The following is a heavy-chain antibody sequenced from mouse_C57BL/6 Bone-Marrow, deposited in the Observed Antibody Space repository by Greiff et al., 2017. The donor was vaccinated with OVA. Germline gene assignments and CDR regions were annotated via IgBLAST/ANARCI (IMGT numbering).Heavy chain of an antibody. CDR2: IYPGDGDT. D-gene: IGHD2-2*01. V-gene: IGHV1-80*01. Sequence: VQLQQSGAELVKPGASVTLSCKASGYAFSSYWMNWVKQRPVKGLEWIGQIYPGDGDTTYNGKFKGKAILTADKSSSTAYMHLSSLTSEASAVYFCVRGNGVNWNCDDWGTGTTVTVSS. CDR3: VRGNGVNWNCDD. J-gene: IGHJ1*03. CDR1: GYAFSSYW.